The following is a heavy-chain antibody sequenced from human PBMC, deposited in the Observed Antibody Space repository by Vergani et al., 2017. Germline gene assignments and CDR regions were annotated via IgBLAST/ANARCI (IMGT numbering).Heavy chain of an antibody. CDR2: SDNTGRP. Sequence: QVQLQQWGGGLLKPSETLSLTCVLNGGSFTSYHWTWIRQSPGEGLEWVGNSDNTGRPDYKPSLKSQLTMSVDKSRNQFSLTINSVTATDTAIYFCARVNTETNGHLDYYYYMYVWGQGTAVTVS. V-gene: IGHV4-34*01. CDR1: GGSFTSYH. CDR3: ARVNTETNGHLDYYYYMYV. D-gene: IGHD4-11*01. J-gene: IGHJ6*03.